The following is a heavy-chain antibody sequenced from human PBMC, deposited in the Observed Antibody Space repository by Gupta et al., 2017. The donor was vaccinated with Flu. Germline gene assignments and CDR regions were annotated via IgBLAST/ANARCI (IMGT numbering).Heavy chain of an antibody. Sequence: EVQLLESGGALFHPGGSLRLSCVASGFPFSDYWMHWVRQVPGKGLTWVARFNPGRSPTYADYVKGRVGISRDSAKSTLYLQMHSLRADDTAVEFWAREANCEPNCVHSDHWGQGVRVTVSS. D-gene: IGHD2-8*01. CDR3: AREANCEPNCVHSDH. V-gene: IGHV3-74*01. CDR1: GFPFSDYW. J-gene: IGHJ4*02. CDR2: FNPGRSP.